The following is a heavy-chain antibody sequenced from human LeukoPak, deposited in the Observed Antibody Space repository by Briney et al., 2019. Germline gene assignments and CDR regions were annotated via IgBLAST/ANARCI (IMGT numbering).Heavy chain of an antibody. CDR1: GGSISDYY. CDR3: AGDMRASEKVWFDS. Sequence: PSETLSLTCTVSGGSISDYYWNWIRQPPGKVLEWVAYVHYSETTKYNPALQSRVTTAVDMSKKEVSLRLDSVTAADTAVYYCAGDMRASEKVWFDSWGQGVQVIVSS. D-gene: IGHD1-14*01. V-gene: IGHV4-59*12. CDR2: VHYSETT. J-gene: IGHJ5*01.